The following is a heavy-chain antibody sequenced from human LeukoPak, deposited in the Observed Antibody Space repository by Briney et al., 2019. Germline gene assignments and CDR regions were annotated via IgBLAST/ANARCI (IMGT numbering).Heavy chain of an antibody. CDR3: TRDRELLSFDY. CDR2: IRSKAYGGTT. V-gene: IGHV3-49*03. D-gene: IGHD1-26*01. Sequence: PGGSLRLSCTASGFTYGDYAMSWFRQAPGKGLEWVGFIRSKAYGGTTEYAASVKGRFTISRDDSKSIAYLQMNSLKTEDTAVYHCTRDRELLSFDYWGQGTLVTVSS. J-gene: IGHJ4*02. CDR1: GFTYGDYA.